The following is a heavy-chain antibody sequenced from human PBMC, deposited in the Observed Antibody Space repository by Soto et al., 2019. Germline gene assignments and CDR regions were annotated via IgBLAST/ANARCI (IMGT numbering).Heavy chain of an antibody. D-gene: IGHD2-8*01. CDR2: INPSGGST. J-gene: IGHJ1*01. CDR3: ARGERYYTDGVCAPGLP. Sequence: QVQLVQSGAEVKKPGASVKVSCKASGYTFTSYYMHWVRQAPGQGLEWMGIINPSGGSTSYAQKSHRRVTMHRDTSTSTVDMKLSSLRSEATAVYSGARGERYYTDGVCAPGLPWGKSTKVTVSS. V-gene: IGHV1-46*01. CDR1: GYTFTSYY.